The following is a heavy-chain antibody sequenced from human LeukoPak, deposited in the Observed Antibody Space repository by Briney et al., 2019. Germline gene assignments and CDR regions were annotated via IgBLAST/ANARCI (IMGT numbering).Heavy chain of an antibody. CDR2: ISGSGGST. D-gene: IGHD3-22*01. CDR3: AKGDTYYYDSSGFGY. Sequence: GGSLRLSCAASGFTVSSNYMSWVRQAPGKGLEWVSAISGSGGSTYYADSVKGRFTIFRDNSKNTLYLQMNSLRAEDTAVYYCAKGDTYYYDSSGFGYWGQGTLVTVSS. J-gene: IGHJ4*02. CDR1: GFTVSSNY. V-gene: IGHV3-23*01.